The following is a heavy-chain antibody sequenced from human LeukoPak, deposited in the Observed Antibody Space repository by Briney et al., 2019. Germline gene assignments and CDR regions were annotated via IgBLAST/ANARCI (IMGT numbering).Heavy chain of an antibody. J-gene: IGHJ4*02. Sequence: ASVKVSCKSSGFTFTDYYIHWVRQAPGQGLEWMGYIGPHSSATSSPQEFQGRVTMTRDTSMSTAYMELTRLTSDDTAVYYCAREGNGLLSRDFDYWGQGTLVTVSS. CDR1: GFTFTDYY. D-gene: IGHD2/OR15-2a*01. CDR2: IGPHSSAT. CDR3: AREGNGLLSRDFDY. V-gene: IGHV1-2*02.